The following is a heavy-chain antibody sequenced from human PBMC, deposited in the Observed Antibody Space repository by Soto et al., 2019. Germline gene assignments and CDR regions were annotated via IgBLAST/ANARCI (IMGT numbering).Heavy chain of an antibody. Sequence: SETLSLTCTVSGGSISSYYWSWIRQPPGKGLEWIGYIYYSGRTNYNPSLKSRVTESVDTSKNQFSHKLSSMTAADTAVYYFARTISSAPRTLLADWYYYYYGMDVWGQGTTVT. CDR1: GGSISSYY. D-gene: IGHD6-6*01. CDR2: IYYSGRT. CDR3: ARTISSAPRTLLADWYYYYYGMDV. V-gene: IGHV4-59*01. J-gene: IGHJ6*02.